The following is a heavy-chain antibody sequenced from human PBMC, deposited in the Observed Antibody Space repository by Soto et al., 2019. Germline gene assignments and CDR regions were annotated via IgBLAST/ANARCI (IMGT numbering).Heavy chain of an antibody. V-gene: IGHV5-51*01. Sequence: LGESLKISCKGSGYSFTSYWIGWVRQMPGKGLEWMGIIYPGGSDTRYSPSLQGQVTISADKSISTAYLQWSSLKASDTAMYYCATAYYYDSSGYYAFDIWGQGTMVTVSS. CDR1: GYSFTSYW. CDR3: ATAYYYDSSGYYAFDI. J-gene: IGHJ3*02. CDR2: IYPGGSDT. D-gene: IGHD3-22*01.